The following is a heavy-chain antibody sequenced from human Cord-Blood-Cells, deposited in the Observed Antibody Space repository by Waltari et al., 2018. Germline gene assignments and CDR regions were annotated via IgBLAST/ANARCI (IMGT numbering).Heavy chain of an antibody. D-gene: IGHD2-15*01. CDR1: GGSISSSSYY. CDR3: ARSVGRDVVVVAAFDY. CDR2: IYYSGST. Sequence: QLQLQESGPGLVKPSETLSLTCTVSGGSISSSSYYWGWFRQPPGKGLEWIGSIYYSGSTYYNPSLKSRVTISVDTSKNQFSLKLSSVTAADTAVYYCARSVGRDVVVVAAFDYWGQGTLVTVSS. J-gene: IGHJ4*02. V-gene: IGHV4-39*01.